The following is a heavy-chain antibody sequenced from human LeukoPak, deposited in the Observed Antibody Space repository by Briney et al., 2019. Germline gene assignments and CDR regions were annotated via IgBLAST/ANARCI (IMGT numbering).Heavy chain of an antibody. V-gene: IGHV3-21*04. CDR1: GFTFRNFA. CDR3: ARAGQKVVVTCMDV. D-gene: IGHD2-21*02. J-gene: IGHJ6*02. Sequence: GGSLRLSCAASGFTFRNFAMSWVRQAPGKGLEWVSALSRTSKDTYYADSVKGRFTISRDNAKNSLYLQMNSLRAEDTAVYYCARAGQKVVVTCMDVWGQGTTVTVSS. CDR2: LSRTSKDT.